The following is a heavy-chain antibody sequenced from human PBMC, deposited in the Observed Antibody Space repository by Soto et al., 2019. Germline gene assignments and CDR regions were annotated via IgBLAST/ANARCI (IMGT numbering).Heavy chain of an antibody. CDR1: GYSFTSHW. CDR3: AREIDTAMIGTGFYGMDV. D-gene: IGHD5-18*01. V-gene: IGHV5-51*01. CDR2: IYPGDSET. J-gene: IGHJ6*02. Sequence: LGESLKISCNVSGYSFTSHWIGWVRQMPGKGLEWSGIIYPGDSETRYSPSFQGQVTISADKSISNAYLKWLRLKASDTAMYYCAREIDTAMIGTGFYGMDVWGQGTTVTVSS.